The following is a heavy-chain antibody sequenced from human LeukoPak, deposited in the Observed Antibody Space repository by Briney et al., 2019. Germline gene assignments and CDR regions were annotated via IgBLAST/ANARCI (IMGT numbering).Heavy chain of an antibody. D-gene: IGHD3-22*01. V-gene: IGHV1-2*02. Sequence: ASVKVSCKASGYTFTGYYMHWVRQAPGQGLEWMGWINPNSGGTNYAQKFQGRVTMTRDTSISTAYMELNRLRSDDTAVYYCASEENIVVGGQPYYMDVWGKGTTVTVSS. J-gene: IGHJ6*03. CDR2: INPNSGGT. CDR1: GYTFTGYY. CDR3: ASEENIVVGGQPYYMDV.